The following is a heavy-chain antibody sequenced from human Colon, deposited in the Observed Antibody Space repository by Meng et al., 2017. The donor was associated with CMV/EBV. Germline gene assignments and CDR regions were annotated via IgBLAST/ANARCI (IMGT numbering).Heavy chain of an antibody. J-gene: IGHJ6*02. CDR2: ISWNSADR. CDR1: GFTFDDYT. CDR3: VRYANSQYGMDV. V-gene: IGHV3-9*01. Sequence: SLKISCEASGFTFDDYTMHWVRLVPGRGPQWVSGISWNSADRGYADFVKGRFTISRDNARKYVYLEMNSLRAEDTAVYYCVRYANSQYGMDVWGQGTTVTVSS. D-gene: IGHD2-21*01.